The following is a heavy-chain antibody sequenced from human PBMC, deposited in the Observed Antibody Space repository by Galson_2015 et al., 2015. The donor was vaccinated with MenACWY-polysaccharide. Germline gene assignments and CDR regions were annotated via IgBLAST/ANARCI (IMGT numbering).Heavy chain of an antibody. CDR1: GFSFSSYE. V-gene: IGHV3-48*03. CDR3: ATGDPQLWLGNDY. CDR2: ISSGSTTI. D-gene: IGHD3-10*01. J-gene: IGHJ4*02. Sequence: SLRLSCAASGFSFSSYEMNWVRQAPGKGLEWVSYISSGSTTIYYADSVKGRFTISRDNAKNSLYLQMNGLRAEDTAVYYCATGDPQLWLGNDYWGQGTLVAVSS.